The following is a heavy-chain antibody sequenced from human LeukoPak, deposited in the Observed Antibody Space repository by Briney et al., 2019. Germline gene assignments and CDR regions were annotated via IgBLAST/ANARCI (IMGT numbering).Heavy chain of an antibody. V-gene: IGHV1-69*05. D-gene: IGHD3-22*01. J-gene: IGHJ4*02. CDR2: IIPIFGTA. Sequence: SVKVSCKASGGTFSSYAISWVRQAPGQGLEWMGGIIPIFGTANHAQKFQGRVTITTDESTSTAYMELSSLRSEDTAVYYCVRARTYYYDSSGYTPFDYWGQGTLVTVSS. CDR3: VRARTYYYDSSGYTPFDY. CDR1: GGTFSSYA.